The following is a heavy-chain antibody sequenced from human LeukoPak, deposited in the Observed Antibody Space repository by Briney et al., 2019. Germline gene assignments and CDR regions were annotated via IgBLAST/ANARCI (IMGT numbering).Heavy chain of an antibody. CDR2: SNPNSGGT. J-gene: IGHJ6*02. CDR3: ARGGGLGCSGGSCYGHYYYGMDV. D-gene: IGHD2-15*01. CDR1: GYTVTGYY. Sequence: ASVKVSSKASGYTVTGYYVHWARQAPAERLEGMAWSNPNSGGTNYAQKSQGSVTMTRDTSISTAYMELSRLRSDDTAVYYCARGGGLGCSGGSCYGHYYYGMDVWGQGTTVTVSS. V-gene: IGHV1-2*02.